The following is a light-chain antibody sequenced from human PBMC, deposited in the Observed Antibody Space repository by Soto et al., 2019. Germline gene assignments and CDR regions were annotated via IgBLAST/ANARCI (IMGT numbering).Light chain of an antibody. Sequence: QSALTQPASVSGSPGQSITISCTGTSSDVGGFNYVSWYQQHPGKAPKLLVFEVSNRPSGVSYRFSGSKSGNTASLTISVLRAEDEADYYCSSYTSSSTRVFGTGTKSPS. CDR3: SSYTSSSTRV. CDR1: SSDVGGFNY. J-gene: IGLJ1*01. CDR2: EVS. V-gene: IGLV2-14*01.